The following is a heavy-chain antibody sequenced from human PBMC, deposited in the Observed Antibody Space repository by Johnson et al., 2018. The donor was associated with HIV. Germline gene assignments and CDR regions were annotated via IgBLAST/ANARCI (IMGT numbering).Heavy chain of an antibody. D-gene: IGHD4-17*01. CDR2: ISYDGNNK. J-gene: IGHJ3*02. Sequence: QMQLVESGGGLVQPGRSLRLSCAASGFTLSTYGMHWVRQAPGKGLEWVAVISYDGNNKYYADSVKGRFTISRDNSKNTLYLQLNGLRAEDTTVYYCARDNGEDAFDIWGQGTMVTVSS. CDR1: GFTLSTYG. CDR3: ARDNGEDAFDI. V-gene: IGHV3-30*03.